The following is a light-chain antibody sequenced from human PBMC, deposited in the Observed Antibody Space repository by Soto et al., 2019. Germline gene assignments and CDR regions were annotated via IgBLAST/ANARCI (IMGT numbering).Light chain of an antibody. Sequence: EIVMTQSPATLSVSPGERATLSCRASQSVNHNLAWYQQKPGQAPRLLIYGASTRATGIPARFSGSGSGTEFTLTISSLQSEDFAVYYCQQFNNWPRTFGQGTKVEVK. V-gene: IGKV3-15*01. J-gene: IGKJ1*01. CDR1: QSVNHN. CDR2: GAS. CDR3: QQFNNWPRT.